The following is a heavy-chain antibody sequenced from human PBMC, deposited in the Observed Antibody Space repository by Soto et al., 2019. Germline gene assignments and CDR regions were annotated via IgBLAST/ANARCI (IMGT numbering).Heavy chain of an antibody. Sequence: GGSISSYYWSWIRQPPGKGLEWIGYIYYSGSTNYNPSIKSRVTISVDTSKYQFSLKLSSVTAADTAVYYFARDLKDDYGDYSYYYYGMDVWGQGTTVTVSS. J-gene: IGHJ6*02. CDR1: GGSISSYY. CDR2: IYYSGST. CDR3: ARDLKDDYGDYSYYYYGMDV. V-gene: IGHV4-59*01. D-gene: IGHD4-17*01.